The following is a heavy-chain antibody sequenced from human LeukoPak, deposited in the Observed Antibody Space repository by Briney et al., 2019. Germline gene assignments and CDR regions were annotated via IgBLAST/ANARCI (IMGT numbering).Heavy chain of an antibody. D-gene: IGHD6-13*01. V-gene: IGHV1-18*01. CDR2: ISAYNGNT. Sequence: ASVKVSCKASDYTFTSYGISWVRQAPGQGLEWMGWISAYNGNTNYAQKLQGRVTMTTDTSTSTAYMELRSLRSDDTAVYYCARDLSGAAAGYFDYWGQGTLVTVSS. J-gene: IGHJ4*02. CDR3: ARDLSGAAAGYFDY. CDR1: DYTFTSYG.